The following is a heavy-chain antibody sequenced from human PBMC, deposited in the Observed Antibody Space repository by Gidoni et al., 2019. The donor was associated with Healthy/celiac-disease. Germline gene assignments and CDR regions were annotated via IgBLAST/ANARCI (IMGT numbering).Heavy chain of an antibody. V-gene: IGHV4-39*01. D-gene: IGHD6-19*01. CDR1: GGSLSSSSYY. Sequence: QLQLQESGPGLVKPSETLSLTCTVSGGSLSSSSYYWGWIRQPPGKGLEWIGSIYYSGSTYYHPSLKCRVTIAVDASKNQFSLKLSSVTAADTAVYYCATLAPGGWPTGAFDIWGQGTMVTVSS. J-gene: IGHJ3*02. CDR2: IYYSGST. CDR3: ATLAPGGWPTGAFDI.